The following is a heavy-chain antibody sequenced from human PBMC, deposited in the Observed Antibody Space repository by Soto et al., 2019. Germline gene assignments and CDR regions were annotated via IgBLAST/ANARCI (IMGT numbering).Heavy chain of an antibody. CDR3: ATSGDSSSSHYYYGMDV. J-gene: IGHJ6*02. CDR1: GASVSSSTYY. Sequence: SETLSLTCTVSGASVSSSTYYWSWIRQPPGKGLEWIGYMYNGGSTKHNPSLKSRVTISVDTSKSHISLKLSSVTAADTAVYYCATSGDSSSSHYYYGMDVWGQGTTVTVSS. D-gene: IGHD6-13*01. V-gene: IGHV4-61*03. CDR2: MYNGGST.